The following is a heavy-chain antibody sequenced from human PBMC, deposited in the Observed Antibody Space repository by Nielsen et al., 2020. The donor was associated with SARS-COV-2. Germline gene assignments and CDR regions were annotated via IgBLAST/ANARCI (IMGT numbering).Heavy chain of an antibody. CDR3: ARGFGITIFGVVSNRGSGYGMDV. V-gene: IGHV1-3*01. CDR2: INAGNGNT. D-gene: IGHD3-3*01. Sequence: WVRQAPGQRLEWMGWINAGNGNTKYSQKFQGRVTITRDTSASTAYMELSSLRSEDTAVYYCARGFGITIFGVVSNRGSGYGMDVWGQGTTVTVSS. J-gene: IGHJ6*02.